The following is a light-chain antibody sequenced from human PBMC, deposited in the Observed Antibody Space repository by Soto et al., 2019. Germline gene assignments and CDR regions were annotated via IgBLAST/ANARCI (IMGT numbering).Light chain of an antibody. Sequence: EVVMRQSPATLSVSPGEGATISCRASQGIGDTLAWYQHKPGQTPRLLIYDTSTWATGVPTRVSGSRSGAEFTLTISSLQSEDFAVYYCQPYNNSPLTFGGGTKVEIK. CDR1: QGIGDT. V-gene: IGKV3-15*01. CDR3: QPYNNSPLT. CDR2: DTS. J-gene: IGKJ4*01.